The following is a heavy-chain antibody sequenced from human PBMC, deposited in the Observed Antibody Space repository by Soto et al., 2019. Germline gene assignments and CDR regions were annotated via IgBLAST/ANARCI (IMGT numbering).Heavy chain of an antibody. CDR3: ARHLQGRYCSGGSCYNWFDP. J-gene: IGHJ5*02. CDR1: GGSISSSSYY. D-gene: IGHD2-15*01. V-gene: IGHV4-39*01. CDR2: IYYSGST. Sequence: SETLSLTCTVSGGSISSSSYYWGWIRQPPGKGLEWIGSIYYSGSTYYNPSLKSRVTISVDTSKNQFSLKLSSVTAADTAVYYCARHLQGRYCSGGSCYNWFDPWGQGTLVTVSS.